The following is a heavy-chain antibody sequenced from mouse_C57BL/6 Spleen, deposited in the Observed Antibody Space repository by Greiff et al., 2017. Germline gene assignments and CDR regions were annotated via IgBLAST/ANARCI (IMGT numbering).Heavy chain of an antibody. V-gene: IGHV2-4*01. Sequence: QVQLQQSGPGLVQPSQSLSITCTVSGFSLTSYGVHWVRQPPGKGLEWLGVIWSGGSTDYNAAFISRLSISKDNSKSQVFFKMLSLQADDTAIYYVSKSDVTVVAYCALAYWGQGTSVTVST. J-gene: IGHJ4*01. CDR1: GFSLTSYG. CDR3: SKSDVTVVAYCALAY. D-gene: IGHD1-1*01. CDR2: IWSGGST.